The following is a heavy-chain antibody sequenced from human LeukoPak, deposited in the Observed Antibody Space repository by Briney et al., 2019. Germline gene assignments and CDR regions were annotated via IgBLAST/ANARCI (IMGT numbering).Heavy chain of an antibody. CDR1: GYTFTSYG. D-gene: IGHD2-2*03. CDR2: ISAYNGNT. J-gene: IGHJ4*02. Sequence: GASVKVSCKTSGYTFTSYGVSWVRQAPGQGLEWMGWISAYNGNTNYAQKLQGRVTMTTDTSTSTAYMELRSLRSDDTAVYYCAKLEDGYCSSTSCYMIYWGQGTLVTVSS. V-gene: IGHV1-18*01. CDR3: AKLEDGYCSSTSCYMIY.